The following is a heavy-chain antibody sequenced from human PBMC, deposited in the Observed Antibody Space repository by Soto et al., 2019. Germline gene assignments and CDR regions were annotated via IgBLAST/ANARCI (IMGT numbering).Heavy chain of an antibody. Sequence: QLQLQESGSRLVKSSETLSLTCGVSGDTITTGGYSWAWIRQPPGKALEWIGPTYHSGNPYHTLSVTSRVIFPVDTPTNRLSPQLSSATAAYTAVYYFASETYGVYVGDFEPRGQGTLVSGSS. CDR3: ASETYGVYVGDFEP. J-gene: IGHJ5*02. CDR1: GDTITTGGYS. D-gene: IGHD4-17*01. CDR2: TYHSGNP. V-gene: IGHV4-30-2*01.